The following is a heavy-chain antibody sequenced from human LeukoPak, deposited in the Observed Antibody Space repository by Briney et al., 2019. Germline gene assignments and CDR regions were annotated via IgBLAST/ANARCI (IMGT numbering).Heavy chain of an antibody. CDR1: VGSIFRRSYC. CDR2: IYYSGST. V-gene: IGHV4-39*02. D-gene: IGHD4-17*01. CDR3: ALGRTNMLRSYYDYMDV. Sequence: SETLSLTCTVPVGSIFRRSYCWGWIRQPPGKGLEWIGSIYYSGSTYYNPSLKSRVTISVDTSKNHFSLKLSSVTAADPAVYYCALGRTNMLRSYYDYMDVWGKGTTVTVSS. J-gene: IGHJ6*03.